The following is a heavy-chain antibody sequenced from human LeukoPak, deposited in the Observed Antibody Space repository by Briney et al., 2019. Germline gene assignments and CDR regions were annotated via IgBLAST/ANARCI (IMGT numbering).Heavy chain of an antibody. CDR3: AKDRNYDSSGYCFDY. D-gene: IGHD3-22*01. J-gene: IGHJ4*02. CDR2: IRYDGSNK. CDR1: GFTFSSYG. V-gene: IGHV3-30*02. Sequence: PGRSLRLSCAASGFTFSSYGMHWVRQAPGKGLEWVAFIRYDGSNKYYADSVKGRFTISRDNSKNTLYLQMNSLRAEDTAVYYCAKDRNYDSSGYCFDYWGQGTLVTVSS.